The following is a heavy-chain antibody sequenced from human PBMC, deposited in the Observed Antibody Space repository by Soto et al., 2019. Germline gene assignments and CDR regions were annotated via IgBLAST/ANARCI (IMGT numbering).Heavy chain of an antibody. J-gene: IGHJ6*02. Sequence: GGSLRLSCVVSGFTFSTYGMTWVRQAPGKGLEWVSYISSGASSIFYADSVKGRFTISRDDAKNSLYLQMNSLRVEDTAVYYCARPPVKGIHVWGQGTTVTVSS. V-gene: IGHV3-48*01. CDR2: ISSGASSI. CDR1: GFTFSTYG. D-gene: IGHD4-17*01. CDR3: ARPPVKGIHV.